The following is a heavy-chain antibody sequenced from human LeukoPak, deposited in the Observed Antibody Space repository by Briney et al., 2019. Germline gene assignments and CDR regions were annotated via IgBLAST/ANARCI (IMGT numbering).Heavy chain of an antibody. CDR3: AKGVVATGSQFDY. CDR2: IYSGGST. D-gene: IGHD5-12*01. J-gene: IGHJ4*02. V-gene: IGHV3-53*01. Sequence: GGSLRLSCAASGFTVSSNYMSWVRQAPGKGLEWVSVIYSGGSTYYADSVEGRFTIPRHNSKNTLYLQMNSLRAEDTAVYYCAKGVVATGSQFDYWGQGTLVTVSS. CDR1: GFTVSSNY.